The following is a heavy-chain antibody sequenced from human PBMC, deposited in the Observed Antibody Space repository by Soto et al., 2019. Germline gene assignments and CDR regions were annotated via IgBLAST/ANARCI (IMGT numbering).Heavy chain of an antibody. CDR2: INHSGST. Sequence: SETLSLTCAVYGGSFSGYYWSWIRQPPGKGLEWIGEINHSGSTNYNPSLKSRVTISVDTSKNQFSLKLSSVTAADTAVYYCARESDSGYDYDYWGQGTLVTV. CDR3: ARESDSGYDYDY. V-gene: IGHV4-34*01. D-gene: IGHD5-12*01. J-gene: IGHJ4*02. CDR1: GGSFSGYY.